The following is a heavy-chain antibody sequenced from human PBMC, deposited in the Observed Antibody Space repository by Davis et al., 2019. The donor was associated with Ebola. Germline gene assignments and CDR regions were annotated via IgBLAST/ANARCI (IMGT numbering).Heavy chain of an antibody. CDR2: ISAYNGNT. CDR3: ARGPGIVVVPADMSRDP. J-gene: IGHJ5*02. Sequence: ASVKVSCKASGYTFTSYGISWVRQAPGQGLEWMGWISAYNGNTNYAQKLQGRVTMPTDTSTSTAYRELRSLRSDDTAVYYCARGPGIVVVPADMSRDPWGQGTLVTVSS. D-gene: IGHD2-2*01. CDR1: GYTFTSYG. V-gene: IGHV1-18*01.